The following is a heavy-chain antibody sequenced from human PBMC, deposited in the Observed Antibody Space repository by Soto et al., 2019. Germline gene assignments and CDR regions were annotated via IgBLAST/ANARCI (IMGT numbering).Heavy chain of an antibody. Sequence: PGGSLRLSCAASGFTFSSYSMNWVRQAPGKGLEWVSSISSSSSYIYYADSVKGRFTISRDNAKNSLYLQMNSLRAEDTAVYYCARDLDSSRNWFDPWGQGTLVTVSS. J-gene: IGHJ5*02. V-gene: IGHV3-21*01. CDR2: ISSSSSYI. CDR1: GFTFSSYS. D-gene: IGHD6-13*01. CDR3: ARDLDSSRNWFDP.